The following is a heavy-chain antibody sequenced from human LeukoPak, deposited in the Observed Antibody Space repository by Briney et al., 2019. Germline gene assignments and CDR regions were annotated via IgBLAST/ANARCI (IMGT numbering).Heavy chain of an antibody. CDR1: GFTFSNYG. CDR2: ISYDGSNK. D-gene: IGHD2-2*01. Sequence: GVSLRLSCAASGFTFSNYGMHWVRQAPGKGLEWVAVISYDGSNKYYADSVKGRFPISRDNSKNTLYLQMNSLRAEDTAVYYCAKAYGYCTTTSCSHEEFDYWGQGTLVTVSS. V-gene: IGHV3-30*18. J-gene: IGHJ4*02. CDR3: AKAYGYCTTTSCSHEEFDY.